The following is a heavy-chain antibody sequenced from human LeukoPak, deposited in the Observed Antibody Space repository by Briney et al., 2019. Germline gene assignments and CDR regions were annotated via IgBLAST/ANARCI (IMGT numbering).Heavy chain of an antibody. V-gene: IGHV4-59*01. Sequence: SETLSLTCTVSGGSISSYYWSWIRQPPGKGLEWIGYIYYSGSTNYNPSLKSRVSISVDTSKNQFSLKLSSVTAADTAVYYCARDCSSTSCLDYWGQGTLVTVSS. CDR3: ARDCSSTSCLDY. J-gene: IGHJ4*02. CDR1: GGSISSYY. D-gene: IGHD2-2*01. CDR2: IYYSGST.